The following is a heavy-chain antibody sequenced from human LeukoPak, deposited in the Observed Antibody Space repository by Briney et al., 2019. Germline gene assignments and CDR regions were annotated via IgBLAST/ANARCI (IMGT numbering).Heavy chain of an antibody. CDR3: AREGTFSSPRNWFDP. CDR1: GYTFTSYY. Sequence: GASVKVSCKASGYTFTSYYMHWVRQAHGQGLEWMGIINPSGGSTSYAQKFQGRVTMTRDMSTSTVYMELTILRSEDTAVYYCAREGTFSSPRNWFDPWGQGTLVTVSS. D-gene: IGHD6-13*01. V-gene: IGHV1-46*01. J-gene: IGHJ5*02. CDR2: INPSGGST.